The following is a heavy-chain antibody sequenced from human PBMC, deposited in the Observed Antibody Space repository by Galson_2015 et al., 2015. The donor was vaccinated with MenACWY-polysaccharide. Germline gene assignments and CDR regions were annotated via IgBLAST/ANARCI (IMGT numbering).Heavy chain of an antibody. J-gene: IGHJ4*02. CDR1: GFTFSNYG. CDR2: MSYDGSNI. V-gene: IGHV3-30*18. D-gene: IGHD3-3*02. CDR3: AKVRLTYQDFWSVYLLDK. Sequence: SLRLSCAVSGFTFSNYGMHWVRQAPGKGLEWVAVMSYDGSNIYYAYSVKGRFTISRDNSKSTLYMQMNSLRPEDTAVYHCAKVRLTYQDFWSVYLLDKWGQGTLVAVSS.